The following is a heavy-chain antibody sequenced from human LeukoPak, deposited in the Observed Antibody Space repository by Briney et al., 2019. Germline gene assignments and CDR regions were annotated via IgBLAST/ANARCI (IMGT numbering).Heavy chain of an antibody. V-gene: IGHV3-48*03. CDR3: AAWGGAYCFDY. CDR1: GFTFSTYD. CDR2: ISGTGSTI. J-gene: IGHJ4*02. D-gene: IGHD2-21*01. Sequence: GGTLRLSCVASGFTFSTYDMAWVRQAPGKGLEWVSYISGTGSTIYYADSVKGRFTISKDNAKHSLYLQLNSLRAEDTAVYYCAAWGGAYCFDYWGQGTLVTVSS.